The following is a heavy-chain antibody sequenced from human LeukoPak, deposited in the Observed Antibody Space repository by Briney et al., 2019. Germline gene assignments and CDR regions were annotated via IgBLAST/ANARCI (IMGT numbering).Heavy chain of an antibody. CDR2: INHSGST. J-gene: IGHJ5*02. CDR3: ARRASDP. V-gene: IGHV4-34*01. Sequence: SETLSLTCAVYGGSFSGYYWSWIRQPPGKGLGWIGEINHSGSTNYNPSLKSRVTISVDTSKNQFSLKLSSVTAADTAVYYCARRASDPWGQGTLVTVSS. CDR1: GGSFSGYY.